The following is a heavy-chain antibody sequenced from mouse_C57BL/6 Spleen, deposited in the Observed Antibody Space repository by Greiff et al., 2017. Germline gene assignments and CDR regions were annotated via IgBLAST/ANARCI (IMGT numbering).Heavy chain of an antibody. V-gene: IGHV1-52*01. CDR3: ARGGVRPYYLDY. Sequence: QVQLQQPGAELVRPGSSVKLSCKASGYTFTSYWMHWVKQRPIQGLEWIGNIDPSDSETHYNQKFKDKATLTVDKSSSTAYMQLSSLSSEGSAVYYCARGGVRPYYLDYWGQGTTLTVSS. CDR1: GYTFTSYW. J-gene: IGHJ2*01. CDR2: IDPSDSET. D-gene: IGHD1-2*01.